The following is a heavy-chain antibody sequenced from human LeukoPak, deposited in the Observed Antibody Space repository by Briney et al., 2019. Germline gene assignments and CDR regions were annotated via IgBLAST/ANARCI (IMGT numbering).Heavy chain of an antibody. D-gene: IGHD6-13*01. Sequence: PGGSLRLSCAASGFTFDDYAMHWVRQAPGKGLEWVSGISWNSGSIGYADSVKGRFTISRDNAKNSLYLQMNSLRAEDTALYYCAKRAAAAVWFDPWGQGTLVTVSS. V-gene: IGHV3-9*01. CDR1: GFTFDDYA. CDR3: AKRAAAAVWFDP. CDR2: ISWNSGSI. J-gene: IGHJ5*02.